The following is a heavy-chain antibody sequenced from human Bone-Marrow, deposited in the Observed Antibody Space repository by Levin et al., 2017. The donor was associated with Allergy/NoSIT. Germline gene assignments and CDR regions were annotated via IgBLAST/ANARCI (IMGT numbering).Heavy chain of an antibody. CDR3: ARSHPLTGTTHFSYQDGMDV. V-gene: IGHV3-21*01. J-gene: IGHJ6*02. CDR2: ITTGSNYK. D-gene: IGHD1/OR15-1a*01. CDR1: GFDFHIYI. Sequence: TGESLKISCEASGFDFHIYIMNWVRQAPGKGLEWLSSITTGSNYKYYVDSVRGRFVISRDNGRNSLYLQMNSLRAEDTAVYYCARSHPLTGTTHFSYQDGMDVWGPGTTVTVSS.